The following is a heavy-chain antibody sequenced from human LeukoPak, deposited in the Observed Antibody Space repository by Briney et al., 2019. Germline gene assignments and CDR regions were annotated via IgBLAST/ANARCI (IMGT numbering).Heavy chain of an antibody. CDR3: ARDSGSGYPYDAFDI. CDR1: GYTFTGHY. V-gene: IGHV1-2*02. CDR2: INPNSGGT. J-gene: IGHJ3*02. Sequence: GASVKVSCKASGYTFTGHYMHWVRQAPGQGLEWMGWINPNSGGTNYAQKFQGRVTMTRDTSISTAYMELSRLRSDDTAVYYCARDSGSGYPYDAFDIWGEGTMVTVS. D-gene: IGHD3-3*01.